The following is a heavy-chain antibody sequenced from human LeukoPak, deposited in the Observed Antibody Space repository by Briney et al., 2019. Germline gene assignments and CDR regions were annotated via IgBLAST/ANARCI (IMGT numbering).Heavy chain of an antibody. V-gene: IGHV1-8*01. D-gene: IGHD4-17*01. CDR2: MNPNSGNT. CDR1: GYTFTSYD. J-gene: IGHJ5*02. CDR3: ARGSDYGDYNWFDP. Sequence: GASVKVSCKASGYTFTSYDINWVRQATGQGLEWMGWMNPNSGNTGYAQKFQGRVTMTRNTSISTAYMELSSLRSEDTAVYYCARGSDYGDYNWFDPWCQGTLVTVSS.